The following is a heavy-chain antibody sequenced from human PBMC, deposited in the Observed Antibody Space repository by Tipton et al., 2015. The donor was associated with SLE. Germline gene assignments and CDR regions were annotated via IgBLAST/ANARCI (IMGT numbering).Heavy chain of an antibody. Sequence: QVQLVQSGPEVKKPGASVKVSCQASGYSFTGYGLSWVRQAPGQGLEWMGWISSYNGNKKYAQKFQGRVTMTTDTSTSTAFMELRSLRSDDTAVYFCARAVGHYYCRDGIDCYVYYLDYWGQGTLVTVSS. CDR2: ISSYNGNK. CDR1: GYSFTGYG. V-gene: IGHV1-18*01. J-gene: IGHJ4*02. CDR3: ARAVGHYYCRDGIDCYVYYLDY. D-gene: IGHD2-15*01.